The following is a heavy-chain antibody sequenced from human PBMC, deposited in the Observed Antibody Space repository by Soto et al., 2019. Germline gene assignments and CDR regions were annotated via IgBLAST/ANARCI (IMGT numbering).Heavy chain of an antibody. CDR2: IYYSGST. CDR3: ARHSYYDFWSGGVPPTTSSGMDV. V-gene: IGHV4-31*03. D-gene: IGHD3-3*01. Sequence: SETLSLTCTVSGGSISSGGYYWSWIRQHPGKGLEWIGYIYYSGSTYYNPSLKSRVTISVDTSKNQFSLKLSSVTAADTAVYYCARHSYYDFWSGGVPPTTSSGMDVWGQETTVDVSS. J-gene: IGHJ6*02. CDR1: GGSISSGGYY.